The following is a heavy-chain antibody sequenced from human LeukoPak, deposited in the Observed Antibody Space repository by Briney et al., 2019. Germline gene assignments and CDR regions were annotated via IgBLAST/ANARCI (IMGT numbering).Heavy chain of an antibody. J-gene: IGHJ4*02. Sequence: GGSLRLSCAASGFTVSSNYMSWVRQAPGKGLEWVSVIYSGGSTYYADSVKGRFTISRDNSKNTLYLQMNSLRADDTAVYYCASRSSGWYFSDYWGQGTLVTVSS. CDR2: IYSGGST. D-gene: IGHD6-19*01. V-gene: IGHV3-53*01. CDR1: GFTVSSNY. CDR3: ASRSSGWYFSDY.